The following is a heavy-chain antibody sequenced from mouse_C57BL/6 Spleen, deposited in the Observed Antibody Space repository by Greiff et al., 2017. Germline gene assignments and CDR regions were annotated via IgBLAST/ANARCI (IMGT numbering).Heavy chain of an antibody. CDR1: GFTFSNYW. CDR3: TVGYYGSSSWFAY. D-gene: IGHD1-1*01. J-gene: IGHJ3*01. V-gene: IGHV6-3*01. Sequence: EVKVEESGGGLVQPGGSMKLSCVASGFTFSNYWMNWVRQSPEKGLEWVAQIRLKSDNFATHYAESVKGRFTISRDDSKSSVDLQMNNLRAEDTCIYYCTVGYYGSSSWFAYWGQGTLVTVSA. CDR2: IRLKSDNFAT.